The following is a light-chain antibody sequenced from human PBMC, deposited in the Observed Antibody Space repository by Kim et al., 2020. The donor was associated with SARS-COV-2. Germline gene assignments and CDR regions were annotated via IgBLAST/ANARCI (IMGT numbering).Light chain of an antibody. V-gene: IGLV3-21*03. CDR3: QIWDTASDHPGV. CDR2: YDS. J-gene: IGLJ3*02. Sequence: PVKTARITCGESNVGGKKVQWYPKKPGQAPTVVVYYDSDRPSGVPERFSGSKSGNTASLTISRVEAGDEADYYCQIWDTASDHPGVFGGGTQLTVL. CDR1: NVGGKK.